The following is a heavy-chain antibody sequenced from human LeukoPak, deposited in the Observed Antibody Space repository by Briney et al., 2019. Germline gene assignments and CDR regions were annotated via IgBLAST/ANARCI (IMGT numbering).Heavy chain of an antibody. Sequence: SETLSLTCAVYGGSFSGYYWSWIRQPPGRGLEWIGEINHSGSTNYNPSLKSRVTISVDTSKNQFSLKLSSVTAADTAVYYCARGPRIAVAGRRSWFDPWGQGTLVTVSS. CDR3: ARGPRIAVAGRRSWFDP. CDR2: INHSGST. D-gene: IGHD6-19*01. CDR1: GGSFSGYY. V-gene: IGHV4-34*01. J-gene: IGHJ5*02.